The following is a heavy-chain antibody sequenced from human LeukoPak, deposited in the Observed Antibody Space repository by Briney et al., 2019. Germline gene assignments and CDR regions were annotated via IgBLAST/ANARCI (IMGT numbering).Heavy chain of an antibody. CDR3: ARSGGYSSPQNY. D-gene: IGHD6-19*01. CDR1: GGSISSYY. J-gene: IGHJ4*02. Sequence: SETLSLTCTVSGGSISSYYWSWIRQPPGKGLEWIGYIYSSGSTNYNSSLKSRVTISVDTSKNQFSLKLTSVTAADTAVYYCARSGGYSSPQNYWGQGTLVTVSS. V-gene: IGHV4-59*01. CDR2: IYSSGST.